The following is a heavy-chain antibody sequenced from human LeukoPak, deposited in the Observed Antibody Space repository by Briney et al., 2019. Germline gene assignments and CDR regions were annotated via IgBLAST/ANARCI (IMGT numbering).Heavy chain of an antibody. Sequence: GGSLRLSCAASGFTFSSYGMHWVRQAPGKGLEWVAFIRYDGSNKYYADSVKGRFTISRDNSKNTLYLQMNSLRAEDTAVYYCAKDRGSYSSSSPLDYWGQGTLVTVSS. CDR3: AKDRGSYSSSSPLDY. V-gene: IGHV3-30*02. D-gene: IGHD6-13*01. CDR1: GFTFSSYG. J-gene: IGHJ4*02. CDR2: IRYDGSNK.